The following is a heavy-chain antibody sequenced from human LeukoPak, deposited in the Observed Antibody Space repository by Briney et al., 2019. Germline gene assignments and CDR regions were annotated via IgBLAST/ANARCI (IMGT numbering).Heavy chain of an antibody. V-gene: IGHV3-21*01. CDR1: GFTFSSYS. Sequence: PGGSLRLSCAASGFTFSSYSMNWVRQAPGKGLEWVSSISSSGSYIYYADSVKGRFTISRDNAKNSLYLQMNSLRAEDTAVYYCARDPTYGSAVEFDYWGQGTLVTVSS. J-gene: IGHJ4*02. D-gene: IGHD3-10*01. CDR2: ISSSGSYI. CDR3: ARDPTYGSAVEFDY.